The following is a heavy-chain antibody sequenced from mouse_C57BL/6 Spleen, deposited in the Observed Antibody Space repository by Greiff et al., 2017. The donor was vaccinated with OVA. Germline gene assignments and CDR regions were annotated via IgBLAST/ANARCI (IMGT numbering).Heavy chain of an antibody. CDR2: LYPGDGDT. CDR1: GYAFSSSW. Sequence: VQLQESGPELVKPGASVKLSCKASGYAFSSSWLNWVKQRPGTGLEWIGRLYPGDGDTNYHGKFKGKAPLTADKSSSTAYMQLSSLTSEYSAVYFGARAGTGTSARDYWGQGTSVTVSS. D-gene: IGHD4-1*01. CDR3: ARAGTGTSARDY. V-gene: IGHV1-82*01. J-gene: IGHJ4*01.